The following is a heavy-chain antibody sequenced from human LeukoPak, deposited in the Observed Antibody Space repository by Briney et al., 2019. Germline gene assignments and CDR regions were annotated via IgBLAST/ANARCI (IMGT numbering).Heavy chain of an antibody. V-gene: IGHV1-69*05. Sequence: GGSVKVSCKSSGGTFSSYAISWVRQAPGQGLEWMGGIIPIFGTANYAQKFQGRVTMTRDTSISTAYMELSRLRSDDTAVYYCARVVSRGHTIPDYWGQGTLVTVSS. CDR2: IIPIFGTA. CDR1: GGTFSSYA. D-gene: IGHD3-9*01. J-gene: IGHJ4*02. CDR3: ARVVSRGHTIPDY.